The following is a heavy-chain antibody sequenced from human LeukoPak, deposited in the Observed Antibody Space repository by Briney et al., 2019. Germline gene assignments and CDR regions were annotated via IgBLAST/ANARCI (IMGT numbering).Heavy chain of an antibody. CDR1: GGSISDYY. Sequence: NTSETLSLTCTVSGGSISDYYWSWIRQPPGKGLEWIGYFYHSGRSTYNPSPKSRVTTSLDTSKNQLSLRLTSVTAADTAVYFCARVNMAAAVYYLDFWGQGTLVTVSS. CDR3: ARVNMAAAVYYLDF. D-gene: IGHD6-13*01. V-gene: IGHV4-59*01. CDR2: FYHSGRS. J-gene: IGHJ4*02.